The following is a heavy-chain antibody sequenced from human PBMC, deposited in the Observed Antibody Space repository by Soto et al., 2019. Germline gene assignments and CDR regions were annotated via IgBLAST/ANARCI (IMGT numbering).Heavy chain of an antibody. Sequence: QVQLVQSGAEVKKPGASVKVSCKASGYTFIGFYMHWVRQAPGQGLEWMGWINPNSGGTKYAQQFQGRVTMTRDTSINTAYMELSRLRSDDTAVYFSARGEYSNTWWNWFDPWGQGTLVTVSS. J-gene: IGHJ5*02. V-gene: IGHV1-2*02. D-gene: IGHD6-13*01. CDR3: ARGEYSNTWWNWFDP. CDR1: GYTFIGFY. CDR2: INPNSGGT.